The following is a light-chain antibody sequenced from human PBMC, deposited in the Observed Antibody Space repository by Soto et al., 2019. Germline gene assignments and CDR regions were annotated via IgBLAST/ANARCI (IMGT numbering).Light chain of an antibody. CDR1: SSDVGAYNY. CDR2: EVS. Sequence: QSALTQPASVSESPGQSITISCTGTSSDVGAYNYVSWYQQHPGKAPKLMIYEVSNRPSGVSNRFSGSKSGNTASLIISGLQAEDEADYYCSSYTSTTNYVFGSGTQLTVL. CDR3: SSYTSTTNYV. V-gene: IGLV2-14*01. J-gene: IGLJ7*01.